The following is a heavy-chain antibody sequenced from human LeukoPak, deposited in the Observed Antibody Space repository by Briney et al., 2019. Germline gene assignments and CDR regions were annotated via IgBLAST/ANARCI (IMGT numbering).Heavy chain of an antibody. CDR1: GFTVSSNY. D-gene: IGHD4-17*01. CDR3: ARSAGLRCFDY. J-gene: IGHJ4*02. Sequence: GGSLRLSCAASGFTVSSNYMSWVRQAPGKGLEWVSGISSSGGSTYYADSVKGRFTISRDNSKDTLYLQMDSLRAEDTAVYYCARSAGLRCFDYWGLGTLVTVSS. V-gene: IGHV3-23*01. CDR2: ISSSGGST.